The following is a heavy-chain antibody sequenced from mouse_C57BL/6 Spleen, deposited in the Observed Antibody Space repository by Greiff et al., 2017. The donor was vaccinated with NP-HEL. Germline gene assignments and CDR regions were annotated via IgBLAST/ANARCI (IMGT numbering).Heavy chain of an antibody. Sequence: QVQLQQPGAELVRPGSSVKLSCKASGYTFTSYWMDWVKQRPGQGLEWIGNIYPSDSETHYNQKFKDKATLTVDKSSSTAYMQLSSLTSEDSAVYYCAILTAQATRDYWGQGTTLTVSS. CDR3: AILTAQATRDY. CDR1: GYTFTSYW. J-gene: IGHJ2*01. D-gene: IGHD3-2*02. V-gene: IGHV1-61*01. CDR2: IYPSDSET.